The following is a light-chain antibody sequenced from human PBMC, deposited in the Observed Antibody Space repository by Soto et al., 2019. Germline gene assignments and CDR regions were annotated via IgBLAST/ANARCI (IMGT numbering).Light chain of an antibody. J-gene: IGKJ4*01. Sequence: EIVLTQSPGTLSLSPGERATLSCRASQSVSSSYLAWYQQKPGQAPRLLIYGASSRVTGIPDRFSGSGSGKDFTLTISRLEPEDFAVYYCQQYGSSPLTFGGGTKVDIK. CDR2: GAS. CDR1: QSVSSSY. V-gene: IGKV3-20*01. CDR3: QQYGSSPLT.